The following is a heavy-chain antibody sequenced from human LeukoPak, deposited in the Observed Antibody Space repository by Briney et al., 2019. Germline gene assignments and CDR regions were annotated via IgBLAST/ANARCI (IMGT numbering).Heavy chain of an antibody. Sequence: GGSLRLSCAASGFTFDDYAMHWVRQAPGKGLEWVSGISWNSGSIGYADSVKGRFTISRDNAKNSLYLQMNSLRAEDTALYYCAKDMGYDSSGYDYWGQGTLVTVSS. V-gene: IGHV3-9*01. CDR2: ISWNSGSI. CDR1: GFTFDDYA. D-gene: IGHD3-22*01. J-gene: IGHJ4*02. CDR3: AKDMGYDSSGYDY.